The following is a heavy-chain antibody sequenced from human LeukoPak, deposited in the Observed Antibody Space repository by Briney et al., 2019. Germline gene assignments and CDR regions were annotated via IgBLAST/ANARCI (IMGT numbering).Heavy chain of an antibody. Sequence: KPGGSLRLSCAASGFIFSDYYMAWIRQAPGKGLEWVSCITSSGSTMYYADSVKGRFTISRDNAEKSLYMQMNSLRAEDTAVYFCARGRYYYDSSGVDAFSVWGQGTMVTVSS. J-gene: IGHJ3*01. CDR1: GFIFSDYY. D-gene: IGHD3-22*01. CDR2: ITSSGSTM. V-gene: IGHV3-11*01. CDR3: ARGRYYYDSSGVDAFSV.